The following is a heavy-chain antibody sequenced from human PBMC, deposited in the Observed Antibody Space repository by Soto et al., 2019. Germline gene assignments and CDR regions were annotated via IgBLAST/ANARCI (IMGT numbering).Heavy chain of an antibody. Sequence: QVQLQESGPGLVKPSGTLSLTCAVSGGSISSSNWWSWVRQPPGKGLEWIGEIYHSGSTNYNPSLQSRVTRSVDKSKNQVSLKLSSVTAADTAVYYCARGPDDYSNYGGLLEYWGQGTLVTVSS. D-gene: IGHD4-4*01. CDR1: GGSISSSNW. CDR3: ARGPDDYSNYGGLLEY. J-gene: IGHJ4*02. V-gene: IGHV4-4*02. CDR2: IYHSGST.